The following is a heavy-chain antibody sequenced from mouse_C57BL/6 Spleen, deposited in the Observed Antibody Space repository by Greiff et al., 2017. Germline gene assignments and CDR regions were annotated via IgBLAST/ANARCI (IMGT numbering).Heavy chain of an antibody. CDR1: GYTFTSYW. CDR2: IYPSDSET. CDR3: ARYYYGSSLDY. J-gene: IGHJ2*01. D-gene: IGHD1-1*01. V-gene: IGHV1-61*01. Sequence: QVQLQQPGAELVRPGSSVKLSCKASGYTFTSYWMDWVKQRPGQGLEWIGNIYPSDSETHYNQKFKDKATLTVDQSSSTAYMQRSSLTSEDSAVYCCARYYYGSSLDYWGQGTTLTVSA.